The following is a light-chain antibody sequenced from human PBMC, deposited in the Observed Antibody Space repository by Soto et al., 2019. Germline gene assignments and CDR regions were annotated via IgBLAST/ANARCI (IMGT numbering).Light chain of an antibody. Sequence: EIVMTQSPATLSVSPVEGSTLSFRASQSVSRYLAWYQQKPGQAPRLLIYDTSYRATGIPARFSGSGSRTDFTLTISSLEPEDFALYSCQQRSNWITFGQGTRLEIK. V-gene: IGKV3-11*01. CDR3: QQRSNWIT. J-gene: IGKJ5*01. CDR1: QSVSRY. CDR2: DTS.